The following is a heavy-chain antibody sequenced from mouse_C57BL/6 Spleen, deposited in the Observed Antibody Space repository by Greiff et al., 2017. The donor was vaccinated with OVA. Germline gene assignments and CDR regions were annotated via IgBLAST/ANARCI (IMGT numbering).Heavy chain of an antibody. D-gene: IGHD1-1*01. V-gene: IGHV6-3*01. Sequence: EVQLQESGGGLVQPGGSMKLSCVASGFTFSNYWMNWVRQSPEKGLEWVAQIRLKSDNYATHYAESVKGRFTISRDDSKSSVYLQMNNLRAEDTGIYYCTGVTTVVAFPFDYWGQGTTLTVSS. CDR3: TGVTTVVAFPFDY. J-gene: IGHJ2*01. CDR2: IRLKSDNYAT. CDR1: GFTFSNYW.